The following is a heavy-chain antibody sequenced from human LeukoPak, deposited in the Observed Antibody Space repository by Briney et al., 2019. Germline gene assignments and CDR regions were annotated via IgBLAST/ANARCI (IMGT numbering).Heavy chain of an antibody. CDR1: GYTFTSYD. V-gene: IGHV1-8*01. J-gene: IGHJ5*02. D-gene: IGHD6-13*01. CDR2: MNPNTGNT. Sequence: ASVKVSCKASGYTFTSYDINWVRQATGQGLERMGWMNPNTGNTAYAQKFQGRVTMTRNTSTRTAYMELNSLTSDDTAVYYCARVGSSWYNYFDPWGQGTLVTVSS. CDR3: ARVGSSWYNYFDP.